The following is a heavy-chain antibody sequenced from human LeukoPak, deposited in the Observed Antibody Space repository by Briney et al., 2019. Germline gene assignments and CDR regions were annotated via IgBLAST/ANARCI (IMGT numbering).Heavy chain of an antibody. J-gene: IGHJ4*02. D-gene: IGHD2-15*01. CDR1: GFTFRSYS. Sequence: PGGSLRLSCAASGFTFRSYSMNWVRQAPGKGLEWVSSISSSSSYIYYADSVKGRFTISRDNAKNSLYLQMNSLRAEDTAVYYCARERRDGWQSPSFSYWGQGTLVTVSS. V-gene: IGHV3-21*01. CDR2: ISSSSSYI. CDR3: ARERRDGWQSPSFSY.